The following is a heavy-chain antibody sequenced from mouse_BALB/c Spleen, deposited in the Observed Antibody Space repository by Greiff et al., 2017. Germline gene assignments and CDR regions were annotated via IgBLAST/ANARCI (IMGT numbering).Heavy chain of an antibody. CDR1: GFTFSSYA. D-gene: IGHD1-1*01. Sequence: EVKLVESGGGLVKPGGSLKLSCAASGFTFSSYAMSWVRQTPEKRLEWVASISSGGSTYYPDSVKGRFTISRDNARNILYLQMSSLRSEDTAMYYCARADYGSSFWYFDVWGAGTTVTVSS. J-gene: IGHJ1*01. V-gene: IGHV5-6-5*01. CDR3: ARADYGSSFWYFDV. CDR2: ISSGGST.